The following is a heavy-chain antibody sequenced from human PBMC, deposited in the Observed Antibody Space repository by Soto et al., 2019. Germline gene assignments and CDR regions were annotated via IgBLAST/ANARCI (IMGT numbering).Heavy chain of an antibody. CDR1: GGSISSYY. CDR2: IYYSGST. CDR3: ASIRVGVTTIDY. Sequence: SETLSLTCTVSGGSISSYYWSWIRQPPGKGLEWIGYIYYSGSTNYNPSLKSRVTISVDTSKNQFSLKLSSVTAADTAVYYCASIRVGVTTIDYWGQGTLVTVSS. V-gene: IGHV4-59*01. J-gene: IGHJ4*02. D-gene: IGHD4-17*01.